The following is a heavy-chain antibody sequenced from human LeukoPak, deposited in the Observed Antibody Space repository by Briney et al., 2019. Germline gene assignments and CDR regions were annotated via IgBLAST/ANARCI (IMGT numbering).Heavy chain of an antibody. CDR1: GGSISSYY. CDR3: ARTYYDFWSGYYDAFDI. CDR2: IYTSGST. D-gene: IGHD3-3*01. J-gene: IGHJ3*02. Sequence: SETLSLTCTVSGGSISSYYGSWIRQPAGKGLEWIGRIYTSGSTNYNPSLKSRVTMSVDTSKNQFSLKLSSVTAADTAVYYCARTYYDFWSGYYDAFDIWGQGTMVTVSS. V-gene: IGHV4-4*07.